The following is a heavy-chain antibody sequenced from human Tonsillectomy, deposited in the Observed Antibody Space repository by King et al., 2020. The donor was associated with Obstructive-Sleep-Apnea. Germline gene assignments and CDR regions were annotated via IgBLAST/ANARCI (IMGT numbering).Heavy chain of an antibody. CDR1: GYSFTSYW. D-gene: IGHD2-2*01. Sequence: DVQLVESGAEVKKPGESLRISCKGSGYSFTSYWISWVRQMPGKGLEWMGRIDPSDSYTNYSPSFQGHVTISADKSIITAYLQWSSLKASDTAMYYCARLISYCSSTSCYSGMDVWGQGTTVTVSS. J-gene: IGHJ6*02. CDR3: ARLISYCSSTSCYSGMDV. V-gene: IGHV5-10-1*01. CDR2: IDPSDSYT.